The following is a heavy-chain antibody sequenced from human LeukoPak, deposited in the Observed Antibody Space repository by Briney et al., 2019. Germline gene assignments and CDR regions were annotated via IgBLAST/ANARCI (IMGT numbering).Heavy chain of an antibody. D-gene: IGHD3-22*01. V-gene: IGHV3-30*04. Sequence: GGSLRLSCAASGFIFNNYAIHWVRQAPGKGLDWVAVISYDGSSKYYADSLKGRFTISRDNSKNTLYLQMNSLRAEDTAVYYCAKDLHSLYYDSSGYPADYWGQGTLVTVSS. J-gene: IGHJ4*02. CDR2: ISYDGSSK. CDR1: GFIFNNYA. CDR3: AKDLHSLYYDSSGYPADY.